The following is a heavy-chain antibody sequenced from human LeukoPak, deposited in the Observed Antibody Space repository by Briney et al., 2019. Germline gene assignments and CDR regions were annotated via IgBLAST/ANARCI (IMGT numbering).Heavy chain of an antibody. D-gene: IGHD3-10*01. CDR3: ARTPERFRGVVTTLWFDP. CDR2: IYYSGST. J-gene: IGHJ5*02. Sequence: SETLSLTCTVSGGSISSYYWSWIRQPPGKGLEWIGYIYYSGSTNYNPSLKSRVTISVDTSKNQFSLKLSSVTAADTAVYYCARTPERFRGVVTTLWFDPWGQEPLVTASS. CDR1: GGSISSYY. V-gene: IGHV4-59*01.